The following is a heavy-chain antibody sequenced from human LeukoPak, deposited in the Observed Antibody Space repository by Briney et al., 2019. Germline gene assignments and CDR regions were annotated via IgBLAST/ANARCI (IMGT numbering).Heavy chain of an antibody. CDR2: IYHSGST. J-gene: IGHJ6*02. V-gene: IGHV4-30-2*01. CDR3: ARAGYCSGGSCCAPIRGMDV. D-gene: IGHD2-15*01. CDR1: GGSISSGGYS. Sequence: PSQTLSLTCAVSGGSISSGGYSWSWIRQPPGKGLEWIGYIYHSGSTYYNPSLKSRVTISVDRSKNQFSLKLSSVTAADTAVYYCARAGYCSGGSCCAPIRGMDVWGQGTTVTVSS.